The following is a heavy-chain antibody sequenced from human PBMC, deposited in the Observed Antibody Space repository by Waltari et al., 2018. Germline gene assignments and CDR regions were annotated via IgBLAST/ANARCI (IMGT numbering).Heavy chain of an antibody. J-gene: IGHJ4*02. D-gene: IGHD6-6*01. CDR3: ATVEYSSSSGASYFDY. CDR1: GGSISSSSYY. CDR2: IYYSGST. Sequence: QLQLQESGPGLVKPSETLSLTCTVSGGSISSSSYYWGWIRTPPGKGLEWIGSIYYSGSTYYNPSLKSRVTISVDTSKNQFSLKLSSVTAADTAVYYCATVEYSSSSGASYFDYWGQGTLVTVSS. V-gene: IGHV4-39*07.